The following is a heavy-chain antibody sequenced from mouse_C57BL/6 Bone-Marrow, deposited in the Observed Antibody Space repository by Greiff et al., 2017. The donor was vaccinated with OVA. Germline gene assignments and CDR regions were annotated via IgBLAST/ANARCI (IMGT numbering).Heavy chain of an antibody. CDR1: GFTFSDYY. D-gene: IGHD1-1*01. V-gene: IGHV5-12*01. CDR3: ARPPTVVATAWFAY. CDR2: ISNGGGST. Sequence: EVQRVESGGGLVQPGGSLKLSCAASGFTFSDYYIYWVRQTPEKRLEWVAYISNGGGSTYYPDTVKGLFTISRDNAKNTLYLQMSRLKSEDTAMYYCARPPTVVATAWFAYWGQGTLVTVSA. J-gene: IGHJ3*01.